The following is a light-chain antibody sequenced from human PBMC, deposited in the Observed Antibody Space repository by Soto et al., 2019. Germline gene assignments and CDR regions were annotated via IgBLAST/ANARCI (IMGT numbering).Light chain of an antibody. CDR2: DAS. V-gene: IGKV3-15*01. CDR3: RHYNNWPPET. CDR1: QSVSSR. Sequence: EIVMTQSPATLSVSPGERATLSFSSSQSVSSRLAWYQQKRGQAPRLLIYDASTRATGIPARFSGSGSGTEFNLTISSLQSEDFAIYYCRHYNNWPPETFGQGTKVDIK. J-gene: IGKJ1*01.